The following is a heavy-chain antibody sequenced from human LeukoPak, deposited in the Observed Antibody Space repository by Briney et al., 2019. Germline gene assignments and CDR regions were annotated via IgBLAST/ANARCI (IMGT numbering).Heavy chain of an antibody. Sequence: PSETLSLTCTVSGGSISSYYWSWIRQTPGKGMEWIGYIYYSGSTNYNPSLKSRVNISVDTSKNQFPLKLSSVTAADTALYYCASLYCSSTSCYLFHWGQGTLSPSPQ. CDR2: IYYSGST. D-gene: IGHD2-2*01. CDR1: GGSISSYY. CDR3: ASLYCSSTSCYLFH. J-gene: IGHJ4*02. V-gene: IGHV4-59*08.